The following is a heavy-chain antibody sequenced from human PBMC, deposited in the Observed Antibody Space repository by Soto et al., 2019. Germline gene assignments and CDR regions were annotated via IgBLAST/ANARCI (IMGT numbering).Heavy chain of an antibody. CDR2: ISYDGSNK. J-gene: IGHJ4*02. D-gene: IGHD3-3*01. V-gene: IGHV3-30*18. CDR3: AKGARGYDFWSGYYYFDY. CDR1: GFTFSSYG. Sequence: GGSLRLSCAASGFTFSSYGMHWVRQAPGKGLEWVAVISYDGSNKYYADSVKGRFTISRDNSKNTLYLQMNSLRAEDTAVYYCAKGARGYDFWSGYYYFDYWGQGTLVTVSS.